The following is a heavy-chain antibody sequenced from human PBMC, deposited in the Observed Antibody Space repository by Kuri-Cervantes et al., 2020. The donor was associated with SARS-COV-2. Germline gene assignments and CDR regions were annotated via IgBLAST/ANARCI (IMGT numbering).Heavy chain of an antibody. V-gene: IGHV3-73*01. CDR2: IRSKANSYAT. CDR1: GFTFSGSA. Sequence: GESLKISCAASGFTFSGSAMHWVRQASGKGLEWVGRIRSKANSYATAYAASVKGRFTISRDDSKNTAYLQMNSLKTEDTAVYYCTGAPGYSRSNAFDIWGQGTMVTVSS. J-gene: IGHJ3*02. CDR3: TGAPGYSRSNAFDI. D-gene: IGHD6-13*01.